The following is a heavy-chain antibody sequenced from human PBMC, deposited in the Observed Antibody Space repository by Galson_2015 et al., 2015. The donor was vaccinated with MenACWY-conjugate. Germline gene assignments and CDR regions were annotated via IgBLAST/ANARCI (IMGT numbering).Heavy chain of an antibody. J-gene: IGHJ4*02. CDR3: VRTPYCSGGRCYSPFDF. V-gene: IGHV2-70*04. Sequence: PALVKPTQTLTLTCTFSGFSLSTSGMRVNWVRQPPGKALEWLARIDWDDDKLYNTSLRTRLTISKHTSKNQVVLTMTNMDPVDTATYYCVRTPYCSGGRCYSPFDFWGQGTLVTVSS. D-gene: IGHD2-15*01. CDR2: IDWDDDK. CDR1: GFSLSTSGMR.